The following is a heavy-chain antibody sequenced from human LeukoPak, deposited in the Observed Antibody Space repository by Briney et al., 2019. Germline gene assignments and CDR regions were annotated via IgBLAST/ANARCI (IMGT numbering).Heavy chain of an antibody. D-gene: IGHD6-19*01. CDR2: ISGSGSST. Sequence: GGSLRLSCAASGFTFTNYAMSWVRQAPGKGLEWVSAISGSGSSTYYAASVKGRFTISRDNSKNTLYLQMNSLRAEDTAVYYCAKEWERAVTGWGQRFDPWGQGTLVTVSS. CDR3: AKEWERAVTGWGQRFDP. CDR1: GFTFTNYA. J-gene: IGHJ5*02. V-gene: IGHV3-23*01.